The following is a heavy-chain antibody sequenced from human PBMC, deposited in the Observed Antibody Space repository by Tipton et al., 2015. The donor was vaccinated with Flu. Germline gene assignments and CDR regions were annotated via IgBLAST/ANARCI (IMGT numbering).Heavy chain of an antibody. D-gene: IGHD4-11*01. V-gene: IGHV4-4*09. Sequence: LRLSCSVSGGSFSTYYWSWIRQAPGKGLEWLGYIYFSGSVNANPSLRSRLNISVDTSKNQVSLRLTSVTAADTAVYYCARRDYSNYVSEPKNWFDPWGQGILVTVSS. CDR2: IYFSGSV. J-gene: IGHJ5*02. CDR3: ARRDYSNYVSEPKNWFDP. CDR1: GGSFSTYY.